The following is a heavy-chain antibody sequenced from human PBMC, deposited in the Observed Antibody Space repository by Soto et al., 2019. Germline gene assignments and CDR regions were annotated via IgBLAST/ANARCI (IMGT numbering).Heavy chain of an antibody. CDR2: IWYDGSNK. CDR1: GFTFSSYG. D-gene: IGHD6-13*01. V-gene: IGHV3-33*01. J-gene: IGHJ6*02. CDR3: ARVRYSSSWYGQRDYYYYGMDV. Sequence: GGSLRLSCAASGFTFSSYGMHWVRQAPGKGLEWVAVIWYDGSNKYYADSVKGRFTISRDNSKNTLYLQMNSLRAEDTAVYYWARVRYSSSWYGQRDYYYYGMDVWGQGTTVTVSS.